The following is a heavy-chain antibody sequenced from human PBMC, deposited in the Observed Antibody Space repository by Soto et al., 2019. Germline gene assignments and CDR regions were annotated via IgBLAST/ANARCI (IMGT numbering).Heavy chain of an antibody. CDR3: ARGAMANFDY. CDR2: FIAMLGTP. D-gene: IGHD5-18*01. J-gene: IGHJ4*02. Sequence: SVKVSCKASGGTFGSHCIAWVRQAPGQGLEWMGGFIAMLGTPTYAKKVQGRATITADESLTSSYLELRSLRSEDTGVYFCARGAMANFDYWGQGTVVTVSS. CDR1: GGTFGSHC. V-gene: IGHV1-69*13.